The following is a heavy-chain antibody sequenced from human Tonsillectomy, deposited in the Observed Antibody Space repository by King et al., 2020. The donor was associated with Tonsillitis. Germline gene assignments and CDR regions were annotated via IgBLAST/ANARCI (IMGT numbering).Heavy chain of an antibody. CDR2: IYYSGST. D-gene: IGHD2-2*01. V-gene: IGHV4-31*03. CDR3: ARAFSGCNNTSCQRIAFDI. CDR1: GGSISVGGSY. Sequence: VQLQESGPGLVKPSDTLSLTCTVSGGSISVGGSYWSWIRQHPGKGLEWIGNIYYSGSTYYNPSLKSRLTVSLDTSKNQFSLKLRSVTAADTAVYYCARAFSGCNNTSCQRIAFDIWGQGTWVIVSS. J-gene: IGHJ3*02.